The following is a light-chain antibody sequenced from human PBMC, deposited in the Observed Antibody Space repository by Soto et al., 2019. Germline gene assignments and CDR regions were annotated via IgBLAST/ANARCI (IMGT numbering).Light chain of an antibody. V-gene: IGLV4-60*02. Sequence: QSVLTQSSSASASLGSSVKLTCTLSSGHSSYIIAWHQQQPGKAPRYLMKLEGSGSYNKGSGVPDRFSGSSSGADRYLTISNLQFEDEADYYCETWGSNTQVFGGGTKLTVL. CDR3: ETWGSNTQV. CDR1: SGHSSYI. J-gene: IGLJ2*01. CDR2: LEGSGSY.